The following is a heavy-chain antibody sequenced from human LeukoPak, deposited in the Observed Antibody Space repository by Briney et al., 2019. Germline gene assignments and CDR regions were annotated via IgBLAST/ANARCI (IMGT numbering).Heavy chain of an antibody. CDR2: ISSSSSYI. J-gene: IGHJ5*02. V-gene: IGHV3-21*01. Sequence: GGSLRLSCAASGFTFSSYSMNWVRQAPGKGLDWVSSISSSSSYIYYADSVKGRFTISRDNAKNSLYLQMNSLRAEDTAVYYCARGTRDILTGYSPWGQGTLVTVSS. D-gene: IGHD3-9*01. CDR1: GFTFSSYS. CDR3: ARGTRDILTGYSP.